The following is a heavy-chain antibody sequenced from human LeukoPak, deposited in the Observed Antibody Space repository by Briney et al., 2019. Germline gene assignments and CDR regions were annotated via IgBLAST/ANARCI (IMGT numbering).Heavy chain of an antibody. J-gene: IGHJ4*02. V-gene: IGHV1-2*02. CDR3: AQGGGSYSVFFDY. D-gene: IGHD1-26*01. CDR1: GGTFSSYA. CDR2: INPNSGGT. Sequence: ASVKVSCKASGGTFSSYAINWVRQAPGQGLEWMGWINPNSGGTNYAQKFQGRVTMTRDTSISTAYMELSRLRSDDTAVYYCAQGGGSYSVFFDYWGQGTLVTVSS.